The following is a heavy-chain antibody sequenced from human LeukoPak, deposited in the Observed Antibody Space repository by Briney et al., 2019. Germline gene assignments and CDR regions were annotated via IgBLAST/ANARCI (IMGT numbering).Heavy chain of an antibody. V-gene: IGHV6-1*01. D-gene: IGHD6-13*01. CDR1: GDSVSSSSVA. CDR2: TYYRSKWYN. J-gene: IGHJ5*02. CDR3: AREGLAATENWFDP. Sequence: SQTLSFTCAISGDSVSSSSVAWNWIRQSPSRGLEWLGRTYYRSKWYNDYAVSVKSRITIIPDTSKNQFSLQLNSVTPEDTAVYYCAREGLAATENWFDPWGQGTLVTVSS.